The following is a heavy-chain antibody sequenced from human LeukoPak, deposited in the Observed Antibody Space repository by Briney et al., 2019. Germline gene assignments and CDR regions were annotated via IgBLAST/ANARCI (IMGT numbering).Heavy chain of an antibody. V-gene: IGHV4-59*01. CDR3: AREITVGASTSFDY. D-gene: IGHD1-26*01. J-gene: IGHJ4*02. Sequence: SETLSLTCTVSGGSISSYYWSWIRQPPGKGLEWIGYIYYSGSTNYNPSLKSRVTISVDTSKNQFSLKLSSVTAADTAVYYCAREITVGASTSFDYWGQGTLVTVSS. CDR1: GGSISSYY. CDR2: IYYSGST.